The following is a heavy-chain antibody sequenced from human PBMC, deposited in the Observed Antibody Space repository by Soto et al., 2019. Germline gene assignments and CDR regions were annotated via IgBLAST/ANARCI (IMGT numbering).Heavy chain of an antibody. V-gene: IGHV1-69*01. J-gene: IGHJ4*02. CDR2: IIPIFGTA. CDR1: GGTFSSYA. D-gene: IGHD3-3*01. CDR3: ATQNTIFGEVTDY. Sequence: QVQLVQSGAEVKKPGSSVKVSCKASGGTFSSYAISWVRQAPGQGLEWMGGIIPIFGTANYAQKFQGRDTIIADESTSTAYMELSSLRTENTAVYYCATQNTIFGEVTDYWGQGTLVTVST.